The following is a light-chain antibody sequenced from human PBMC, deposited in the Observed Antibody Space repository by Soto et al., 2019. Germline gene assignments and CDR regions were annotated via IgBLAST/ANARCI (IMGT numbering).Light chain of an antibody. CDR1: QSISSY. J-gene: IGKJ1*01. CDR3: QQSYSTPRT. V-gene: IGKV1-39*01. CDR2: AVS. Sequence: IQMTQSPSSLSASVGDRVTITCRASQSISSYLNWYQQKPGKAPNLLIYAVSNLQSGVPSRFSGSGSGTDFTLTISSLQLEDFATYYCQQSYSTPRTFGQGTKVEIK.